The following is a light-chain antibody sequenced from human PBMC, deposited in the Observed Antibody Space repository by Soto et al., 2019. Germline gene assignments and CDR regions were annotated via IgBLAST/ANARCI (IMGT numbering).Light chain of an antibody. V-gene: IGKV3-11*01. CDR3: QQRSNWPPIT. CDR2: DAS. CDR1: QSVSSY. Sequence: EIVLTQSPATLSLSPGERATLSCRASQSVSSYLSWYQQKPGQAPRPLIYDASNMATGIPARFSSSGSGTDVSLTISSLEPEEFAVYYCQQRSNWPPITLGQGTRLEIK. J-gene: IGKJ5*01.